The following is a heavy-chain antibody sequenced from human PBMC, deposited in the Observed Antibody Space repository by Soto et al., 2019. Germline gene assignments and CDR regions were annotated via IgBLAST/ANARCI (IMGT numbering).Heavy chain of an antibody. CDR2: INHSGST. V-gene: IGHV4-34*01. Sequence: SETLSLTCAVYGGSFSGYYWSWIRQPPGKGLEWIGEINHSGSTNYNTSLKSRVTISVDTSKNQFSLKLSSVTAADTAVYYCARGIQLWVNFDYWGQGTLVTVSS. D-gene: IGHD5-18*01. J-gene: IGHJ4*02. CDR3: ARGIQLWVNFDY. CDR1: GGSFSGYY.